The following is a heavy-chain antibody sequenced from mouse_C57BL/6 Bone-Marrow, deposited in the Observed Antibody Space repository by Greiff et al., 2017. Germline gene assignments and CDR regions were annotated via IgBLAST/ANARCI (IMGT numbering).Heavy chain of an antibody. J-gene: IGHJ3*02. D-gene: IGHD1-2*01. CDR1: GFYIKDDY. Sequence: VPLKQSGAELVRPGASVRLSCSSSGFYIKDDYMHWVRLRPEQGLELIGWIDPEYGDAEYASTFLGKATITADTSSNTAYLQLSSLTSGDTAVYYCTHTTAWGQETLVTVSA. CDR2: IDPEYGDA. CDR3: THTTA. V-gene: IGHV14-4*01.